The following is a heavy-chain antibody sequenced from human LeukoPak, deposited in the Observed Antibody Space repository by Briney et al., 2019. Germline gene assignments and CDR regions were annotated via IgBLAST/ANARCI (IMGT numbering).Heavy chain of an antibody. Sequence: GGSLRLSCAASGFTFSSYSMNWVRQAPGKGLEWVSYISSSSTIYYADSVKGRFTISRDNAKNSLYLQMNSLRDEDTAVYYCARDWDYYDGSGIDYWGQGTLVTVSS. V-gene: IGHV3-48*02. D-gene: IGHD3-22*01. CDR3: ARDWDYYDGSGIDY. J-gene: IGHJ4*02. CDR1: GFTFSSYS. CDR2: ISSSSTI.